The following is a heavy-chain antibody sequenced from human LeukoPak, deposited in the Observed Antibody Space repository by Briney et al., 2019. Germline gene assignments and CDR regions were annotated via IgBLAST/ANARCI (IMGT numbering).Heavy chain of an antibody. Sequence: GGTLRLSCAASGFTFNSFAMSWVRQAPGKGLEWVSAISGSGGSTYYADSVKGRFTISRDNSKNTLYLQMNSLRAEDTAVYYCAKDLGWYYDILTGYYGFDYWGQGTLVTVSS. D-gene: IGHD3-9*01. J-gene: IGHJ4*02. V-gene: IGHV3-23*01. CDR3: AKDLGWYYDILTGYYGFDY. CDR1: GFTFNSFA. CDR2: ISGSGGST.